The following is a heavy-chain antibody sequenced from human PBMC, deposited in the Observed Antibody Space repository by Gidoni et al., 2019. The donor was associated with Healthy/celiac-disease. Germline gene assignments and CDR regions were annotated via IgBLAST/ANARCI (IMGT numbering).Heavy chain of an antibody. J-gene: IGHJ6*02. CDR3: AGGLYDSSGYYYVGGMDV. D-gene: IGHD3-22*01. CDR2: ISYDGRNK. CDR1: GLTCSSYA. Sequence: QGQLVESGGGVVQPGRSLRRACAASGLTCSSYAMHWVRQAPGTGLGWVAVISYDGRNKCYADSVKGRFTISRDNSKSTLYLQMNSLGAEATAVCCCAGGLYDSSGYYYVGGMDVWGQGTTVTVSS. V-gene: IGHV3-30-3*01.